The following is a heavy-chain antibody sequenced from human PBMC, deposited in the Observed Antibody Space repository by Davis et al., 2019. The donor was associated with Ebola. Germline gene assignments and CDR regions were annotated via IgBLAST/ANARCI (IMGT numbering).Heavy chain of an antibody. D-gene: IGHD3-3*01. CDR1: GSSSSGYY. CDR3: ARQGILEWLPAYYYYYGMDV. V-gene: IGHV4-34*01. Sequence: SETLSLPCAVYGSSSSGYYWRRTRPSPGKGLEWIGEINHSGSTNYNPSLKSRVTISVDTSKNQFSLKLSSVTAADTAVYYCARQGILEWLPAYYYYYGMDVWGQGTTVTVSS. J-gene: IGHJ6*02. CDR2: INHSGST.